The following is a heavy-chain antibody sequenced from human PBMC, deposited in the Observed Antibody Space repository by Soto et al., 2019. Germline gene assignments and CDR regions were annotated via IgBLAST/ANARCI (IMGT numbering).Heavy chain of an antibody. CDR1: GGSISSYY. Sequence: PSETLSLTCTVSGGSISSYYWSWIRQPPGKGLEWIGYIYYSGSTNYNPTLKSRVTISVDTSKNQFSLKLSSVTAADTAVYYCARGGGPPRFVARDGGFDPWGQGTLVTVSS. J-gene: IGHJ5*02. CDR2: IYYSGST. D-gene: IGHD2-21*01. CDR3: ARGGGPPRFVARDGGFDP. V-gene: IGHV4-59*01.